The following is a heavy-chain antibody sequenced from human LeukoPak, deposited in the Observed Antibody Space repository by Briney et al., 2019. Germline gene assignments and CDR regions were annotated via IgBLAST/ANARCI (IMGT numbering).Heavy chain of an antibody. J-gene: IGHJ5*02. CDR2: IYYSGST. V-gene: IGHV4-39*01. CDR3: ARSRQYQLLGWFDP. CDR1: GGSISSSRYD. Sequence: KTSETLSLTCTVSGGSISSSRYDWGWIRQPPGKGLEWIGRIYYSGSTYYNPSLKSRVTISVDTSKNQFYLKLSSVTAADTAVYYCARSRQYQLLGWFDPWGQGTLVTVSS. D-gene: IGHD2-2*01.